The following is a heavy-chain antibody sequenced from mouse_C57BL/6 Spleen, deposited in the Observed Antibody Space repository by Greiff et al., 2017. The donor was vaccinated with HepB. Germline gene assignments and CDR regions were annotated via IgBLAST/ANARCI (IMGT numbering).Heavy chain of an antibody. V-gene: IGHV7-3*01. J-gene: IGHJ3*01. Sequence: EVQLVESGGGLVQPGGSLSLSCAASGFTFTDYYMSWVRQPPGKALEWLGFIRNKANGYTTEYSASVKGRFTISRDNSQSILYLQMNALRAEDSATYDCARYYDYDGAWFAYWGQGTLVTVSA. CDR2: IRNKANGYTT. CDR3: ARYYDYDGAWFAY. D-gene: IGHD2-4*01. CDR1: GFTFTDYY.